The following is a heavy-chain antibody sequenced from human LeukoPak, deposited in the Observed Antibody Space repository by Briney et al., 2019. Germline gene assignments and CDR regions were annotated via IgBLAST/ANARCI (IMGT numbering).Heavy chain of an antibody. CDR3: ARYYDSSGYWEIDC. V-gene: IGHV1-3*01. J-gene: IGHJ4*02. Sequence: ASVKVSCKASGYTFTSYAMHWVRQAPGQRLEWMGWINAGNGNTKYSQKFQGRVTITRDTSASTAYMELSSLRSEDTAVYYCARYYDSSGYWEIDCWGQGTLVTVSS. CDR2: INAGNGNT. D-gene: IGHD3-22*01. CDR1: GYTFTSYA.